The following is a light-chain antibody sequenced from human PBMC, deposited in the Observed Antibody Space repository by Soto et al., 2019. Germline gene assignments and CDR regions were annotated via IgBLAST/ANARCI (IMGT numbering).Light chain of an antibody. V-gene: IGKV3-15*01. Sequence: IVLTKSPATRSLSPGERATLSCRASQRISGYLAWYQQKPGQAPRLLIYSASTRATGIPARFSGSGSGTEVTLTINSLQSADFAGYYCQQYNNGPRTFGQGTKVDI. CDR1: QRISGY. CDR3: QQYNNGPRT. CDR2: SAS. J-gene: IGKJ1*01.